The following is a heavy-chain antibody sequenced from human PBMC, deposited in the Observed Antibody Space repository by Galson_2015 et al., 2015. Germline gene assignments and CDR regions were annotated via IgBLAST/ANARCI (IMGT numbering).Heavy chain of an antibody. V-gene: IGHV5-51*01. CDR3: VIAASGTGGYYFDY. J-gene: IGHJ4*02. D-gene: IGHD6-13*01. CDR2: IYPADSDT. Sequence: QSGAEVKKPGESLKISCKGSGYSFTSYWIGWVRQMPGKGLEWMVIIYPADSDTRISPSFQGQVTISADKSINTAYLQWSSLRASDTAMYYCVIAASGTGGYYFDYWGQGTLVTVSS. CDR1: GYSFTSYW.